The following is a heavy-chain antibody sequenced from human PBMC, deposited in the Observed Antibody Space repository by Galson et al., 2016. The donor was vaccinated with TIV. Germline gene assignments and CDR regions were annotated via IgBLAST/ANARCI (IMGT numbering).Heavy chain of an antibody. CDR1: GFTFEHYG. V-gene: IGHV3-9*01. J-gene: IGHJ6*02. D-gene: IGHD5-18*01. CDR2: ISSNSVYL. Sequence: SLRLSCAASGFTFEHYGLHWVRQAPGKGLEWVSGISSNSVYLGYADSVKGRFTISRDHAKKSLDLQMNSLRPEDTALYYCAKGRGYGYGYPQDYYYGMDVWGQGTTVTVSS. CDR3: AKGRGYGYGYPQDYYYGMDV.